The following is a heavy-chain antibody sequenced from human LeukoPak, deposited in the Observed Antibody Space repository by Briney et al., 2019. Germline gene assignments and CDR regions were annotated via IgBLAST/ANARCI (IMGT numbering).Heavy chain of an antibody. CDR3: ARGDYYGMDV. CDR1: GFTFSSHG. V-gene: IGHV3-33*01. J-gene: IGHJ6*02. Sequence: GGSLRLSCAASGFTFSSHGIHWVRQAPGRGLEWVAVIWYDGTNKYYEDSVKGRFSISRDDSKNTVYLQMNSLRAEDTAVYYCARGDYYGMDVWGQGTTVTVSS. CDR2: IWYDGTNK. D-gene: IGHD5-24*01.